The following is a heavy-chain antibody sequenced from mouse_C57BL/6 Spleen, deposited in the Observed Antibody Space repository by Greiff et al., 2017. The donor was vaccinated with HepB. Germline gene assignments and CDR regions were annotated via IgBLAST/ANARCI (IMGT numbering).Heavy chain of an antibody. CDR3: ARGYGEDYAMDY. V-gene: IGHV1-52*01. Sequence: QVQLQQPGAELVRPGSSVKLSCKASGYTFTSYWMHWVKQRPIQGLEWIGNIDPSDSETHYTQKFKDKATLTVDKSSSPAYMQLSSLTSEDAAVYCCARGYGEDYAMDYWGQGTSVTVAS. J-gene: IGHJ4*01. CDR1: GYTFTSYW. CDR2: IDPSDSET. D-gene: IGHD1-2*01.